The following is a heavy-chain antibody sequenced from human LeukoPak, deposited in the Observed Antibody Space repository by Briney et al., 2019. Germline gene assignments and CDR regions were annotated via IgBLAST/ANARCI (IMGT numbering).Heavy chain of an antibody. CDR2: IYHSGST. D-gene: IGHD1-26*01. Sequence: SQTLSLTCAVSGVSISSGGYSWSWIRQPPGKGLEWIGYIYHSGSTYYNPSLKSRVTISVDRSKNQFSLKLSSVTAADTAVYYCACNQGRSGSYPIGYWGQGTLVTVSS. CDR3: ACNQGRSGSYPIGY. J-gene: IGHJ4*02. CDR1: GVSISSGGYS. V-gene: IGHV4-30-2*01.